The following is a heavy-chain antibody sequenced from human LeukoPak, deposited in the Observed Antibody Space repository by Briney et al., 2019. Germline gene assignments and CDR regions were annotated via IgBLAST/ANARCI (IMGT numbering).Heavy chain of an antibody. Sequence: SGGSLRLSCAASGFTFSSYAMSWVRQAPGKGLEWVSAISGSGGSTYYADSVKGRSTISRDNSKNTLYLQMNSLRAEDTAVFYCAKGGDTYSSGWYGYFDYWGQGTLVTVSS. CDR3: AKGGDTYSSGWYGYFDY. J-gene: IGHJ4*02. V-gene: IGHV3-23*01. CDR1: GFTFSSYA. D-gene: IGHD6-19*01. CDR2: ISGSGGST.